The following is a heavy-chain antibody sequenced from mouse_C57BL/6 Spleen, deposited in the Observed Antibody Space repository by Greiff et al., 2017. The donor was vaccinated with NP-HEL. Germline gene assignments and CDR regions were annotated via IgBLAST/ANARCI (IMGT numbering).Heavy chain of an antibody. V-gene: IGHV1-64*01. CDR1: GYTFTSYW. CDR2: IHPNSGST. Sequence: QVQLKQPGAELVKPGASVKLSCKASGYTFTSYWMHWVKQRPGQGLEWIGMIHPNSGSTNYNEKFKSKATLTVDKSSSTAYMQLSSLTSEDSAVYYCARTSNYVDAMDYWGQGTSVTVSS. J-gene: IGHJ4*01. D-gene: IGHD2-5*01. CDR3: ARTSNYVDAMDY.